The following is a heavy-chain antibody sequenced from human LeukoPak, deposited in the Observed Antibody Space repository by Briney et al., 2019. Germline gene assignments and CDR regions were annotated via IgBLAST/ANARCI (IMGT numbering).Heavy chain of an antibody. V-gene: IGHV1-2*06. CDR3: ARGDSVVVAAPHYYYYYMDV. CDR1: GYTFTRYY. CDR2: INPNSVGT. J-gene: IGHJ6*03. D-gene: IGHD2-15*01. Sequence: ASVKVSCKASGYTFTRYYMHWVRQAPGQGLEWMGRINPNSVGTNYAQKFPSRVTMTSDTYISTAYMELSTLRSDDTAVYYCARGDSVVVAAPHYYYYYMDVWGKGTTVTVSS.